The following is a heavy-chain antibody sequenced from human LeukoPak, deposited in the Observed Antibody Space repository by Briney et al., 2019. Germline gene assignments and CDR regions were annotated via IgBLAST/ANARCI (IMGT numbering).Heavy chain of an antibody. CDR1: GYTFTSYY. V-gene: IGHV1-46*01. CDR3: ARVSEIVVVVAAGEYYFDY. D-gene: IGHD2-15*01. Sequence: ASAKVSCKASGYTFTSYYMHWVRQAPGQGLEWMGIINPSGGSTSYAQKFQGRVTMTRDTSTSTVYMELSSLRSEDTAVYYCARVSEIVVVVAAGEYYFDYWGQGTLVTVSS. J-gene: IGHJ4*02. CDR2: INPSGGST.